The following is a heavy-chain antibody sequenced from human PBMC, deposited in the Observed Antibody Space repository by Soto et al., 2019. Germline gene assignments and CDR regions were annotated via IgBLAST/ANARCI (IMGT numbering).Heavy chain of an antibody. J-gene: IGHJ6*02. V-gene: IGHV3-11*01. D-gene: IGHD4-4*01. CDR1: GFTFSDYY. CDR3: ARASRKPTGTTVPNYYYYGMDV. CDR2: ISSSGSTI. Sequence: PGGSLRLSCAASGFTFSDYYMSWIRQAPGKGLEWVSYISSSGSTIYYADSVKGRFTISRDNAKNSLYLQMNSLRAEDTAVYYCARASRKPTGTTVPNYYYYGMDVWGQGTTVTVSS.